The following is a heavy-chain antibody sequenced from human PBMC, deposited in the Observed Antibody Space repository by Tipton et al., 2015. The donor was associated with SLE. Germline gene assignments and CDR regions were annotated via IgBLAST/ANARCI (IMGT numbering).Heavy chain of an antibody. CDR3: ARDQGGGGD. Sequence: TLSLTCTVSGGSINSYYWNWIRQSPGKGLEWIGYFHHSGSTNYNPSLQSRVTISRDPSKNQFSLNLSSATAADTAVYYCARDQGGGGDWGKGTTVTVSS. CDR2: FHHSGST. V-gene: IGHV4-59*01. CDR1: GGSINSYY. D-gene: IGHD3-16*01. J-gene: IGHJ6*04.